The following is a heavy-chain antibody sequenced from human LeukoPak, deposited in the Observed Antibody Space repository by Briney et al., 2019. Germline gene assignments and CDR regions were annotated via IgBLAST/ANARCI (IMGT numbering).Heavy chain of an antibody. CDR2: IYYSGST. CDR3: ARRVQQLSYYYYMDV. Sequence: SETLSLTCTGSGGSISSSSYYWGWIRQPPGEWLEWIGSIYYSGSTYYNPSLKSRVTISVDTSKNQFSLKLSSVTAADTAVYYCARRVQQLSYYYYMDVWGKGTTVTVS. J-gene: IGHJ6*03. V-gene: IGHV4-39*01. CDR1: GGSISSSSYY. D-gene: IGHD6-13*01.